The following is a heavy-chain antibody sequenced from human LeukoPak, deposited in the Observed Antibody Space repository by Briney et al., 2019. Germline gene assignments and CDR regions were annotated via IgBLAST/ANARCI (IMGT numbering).Heavy chain of an antibody. V-gene: IGHV3-43*02. Sequence: PGGSLRLSCAASGFTLDDYAMHWVRQAPGRGREWVFVISGAGGSTYYPDSVKGRFTISRDNSKNSLYLQMNSLRTEDTALYYCAKDPSDYWGQGTLVTVSS. CDR2: ISGAGGST. J-gene: IGHJ4*02. CDR3: AKDPSDY. CDR1: GFTLDDYA.